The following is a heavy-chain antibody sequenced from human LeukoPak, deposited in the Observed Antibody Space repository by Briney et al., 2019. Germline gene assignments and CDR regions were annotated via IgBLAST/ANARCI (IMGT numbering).Heavy chain of an antibody. D-gene: IGHD3-10*01. Sequence: GRSLRLSCAASGFTFSSYAMHWVRQAPGKGLEWVAVISYDGSNKYYADSVKGRFTISRDNSKNTLYLQMNSLRAEDTAVYYCARDSHYYYGSGSYFLLRKWAPSGYYYMDVWGKGTTVTVSS. CDR2: ISYDGSNK. V-gene: IGHV3-30*04. CDR3: ARDSHYYYGSGSYFLLRKWAPSGYYYMDV. J-gene: IGHJ6*03. CDR1: GFTFSSYA.